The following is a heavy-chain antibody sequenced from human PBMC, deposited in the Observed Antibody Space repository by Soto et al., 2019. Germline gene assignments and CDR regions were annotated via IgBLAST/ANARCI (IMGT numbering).Heavy chain of an antibody. CDR2: IIPIFGTA. J-gene: IGHJ6*02. CDR1: GGTFSSYA. V-gene: IGHV1-69*13. D-gene: IGHD6-6*01. CDR3: ASSSSQRRNYYYYYGMDV. Sequence: SVKVSCKASGGTFSSYAISWVRQAPGQGLEWMGGIIPIFGTANYAQKFQGRVTITADESTSTAYMELSSLRSEDTAVYYCASSSSQRRNYYYYYGMDVWGQGTTVTVSS.